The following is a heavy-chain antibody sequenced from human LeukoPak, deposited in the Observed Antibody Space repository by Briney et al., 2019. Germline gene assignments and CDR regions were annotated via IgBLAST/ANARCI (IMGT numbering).Heavy chain of an antibody. V-gene: IGHV3-23*01. D-gene: IGHD3-10*01. CDR1: GFTFSNAW. Sequence: QPGGSLRLSCAASGFTFSNAWMSWVRQAPGKGLEWVSIISGSGGSTYYADSVKGRFAISRDNSKNTLYLQMNSLRVDDTAVYYCAKDWSYYGSGGPIDYWGQGTLGTVSS. J-gene: IGHJ4*02. CDR2: ISGSGGST. CDR3: AKDWSYYGSGGPIDY.